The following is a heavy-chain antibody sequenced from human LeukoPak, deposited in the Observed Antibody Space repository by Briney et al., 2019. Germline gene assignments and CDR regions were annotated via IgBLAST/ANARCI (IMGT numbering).Heavy chain of an antibody. CDR2: VYYTGIT. CDR1: GGSLTTNTFY. D-gene: IGHD3-9*01. CDR3: ARHGILTDHSIRY. J-gene: IGHJ4*02. V-gene: IGHV4-39*01. Sequence: PSETLSLTCTLSGGSLTTNTFYWGWIRPPPGKGLEWLVTVYYTGITHYNPSLKSRITISVDTSKNHFSLNLTSVTAADTAVYFCARHGILTDHSIRYWGQGLLVTVSS.